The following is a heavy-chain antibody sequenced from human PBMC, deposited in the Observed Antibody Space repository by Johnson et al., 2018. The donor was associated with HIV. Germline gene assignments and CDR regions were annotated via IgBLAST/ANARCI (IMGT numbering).Heavy chain of an antibody. Sequence: VQLVESGGGLVQPGRSLRLSCAASGFSFDAYGMHWVRQPPGKGLEWVAGISFHSGTIGYADSVKGRFTIYRDNAKNSLYLQLNSLRPEDTALYYCVKEDSSGYYYGMGAFDFWGQGTMVTVSS. V-gene: IGHV3-9*01. D-gene: IGHD3-22*01. CDR3: VKEDSSGYYYGMGAFDF. CDR2: ISFHSGTI. J-gene: IGHJ3*01. CDR1: GFSFDAYG.